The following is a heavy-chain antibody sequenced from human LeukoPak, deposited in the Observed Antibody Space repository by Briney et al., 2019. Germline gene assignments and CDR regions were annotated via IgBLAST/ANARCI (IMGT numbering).Heavy chain of an antibody. CDR3: ARDLSGDSSSGLEIPAVLPSYYYYYGMDV. Sequence: SLKISCKASGCTFSCYAISWVRQAPGQGLEWMGGVIPIFGTANYAKKFQGRVTITADESTSTAYMELSSLRSEDTAVYYCARDLSGDSSSGLEIPAVLPSYYYYYGMDVWGQGTTVTVSS. CDR2: VIPIFGTA. D-gene: IGHD6-6*01. V-gene: IGHV1-69*13. CDR1: GCTFSCYA. J-gene: IGHJ6*02.